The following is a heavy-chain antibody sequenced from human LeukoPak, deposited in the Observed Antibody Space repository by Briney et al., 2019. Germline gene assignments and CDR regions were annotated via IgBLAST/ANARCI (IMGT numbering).Heavy chain of an antibody. D-gene: IGHD3-22*01. CDR2: IKSDGST. Sequence: GGSLRLSCAASGVTFSSYWMHWVRQAPGKGLGWVSRIKSDGSTRYSDSVKGRFTISRDNAKNTVSLQMNTLRAEDTGVYYCARAPSEIGGYYPEYFRHWGQGTLVTVSP. CDR3: ARAPSEIGGYYPEYFRH. V-gene: IGHV3-74*01. J-gene: IGHJ1*01. CDR1: GVTFSSYW.